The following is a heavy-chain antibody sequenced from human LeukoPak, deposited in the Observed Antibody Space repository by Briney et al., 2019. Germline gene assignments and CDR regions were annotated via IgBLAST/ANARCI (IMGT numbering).Heavy chain of an antibody. J-gene: IGHJ2*01. Sequence: GGSLRLSCAASGFTFSSYSMNWVRQAPGKGLEWVSSISSSSSYIYYTDSVKGRFTISRDNSKNTLYLQMNSLRAEDTAVYYCAKDSSARAWYFDLWGRGTLVTVSS. V-gene: IGHV3-21*04. CDR2: ISSSSSYI. CDR3: AKDSSARAWYFDL. CDR1: GFTFSSYS. D-gene: IGHD3-22*01.